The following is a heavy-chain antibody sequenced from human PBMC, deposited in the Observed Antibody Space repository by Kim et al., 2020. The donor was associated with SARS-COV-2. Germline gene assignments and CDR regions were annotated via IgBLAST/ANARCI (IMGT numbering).Heavy chain of an antibody. J-gene: IGHJ3*02. Sequence: THYDDSLKGRFTISRDNSNNPLYLQMTSLRAEDTAVYYCAREVYGAFGIWGQGTMVTVSS. D-gene: IGHD2-8*01. CDR2: T. V-gene: IGHV3-53*01. CDR3: AREVYGAFGI.